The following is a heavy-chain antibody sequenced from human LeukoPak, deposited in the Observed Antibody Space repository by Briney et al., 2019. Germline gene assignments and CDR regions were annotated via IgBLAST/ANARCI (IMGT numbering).Heavy chain of an antibody. CDR1: GFTFDDYA. Sequence: GGSLRLSCAASGFTFDDYAMHWVRQAPGKGLEWVSLISWDGGSTYYADSVKGRFTISRDNSKNSLYLQMNSLRAEDTALYYCAKAAAAAGPLDYYYMDVCGKGTTVTVSS. J-gene: IGHJ6*03. D-gene: IGHD6-13*01. CDR2: ISWDGGST. V-gene: IGHV3-43D*03. CDR3: AKAAAAAGPLDYYYMDV.